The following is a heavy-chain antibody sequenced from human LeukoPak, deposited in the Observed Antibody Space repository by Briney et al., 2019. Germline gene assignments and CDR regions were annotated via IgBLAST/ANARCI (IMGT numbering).Heavy chain of an antibody. CDR2: ISSSSSTI. Sequence: GSLRLSCAASGFTFSSYSMNWVRQAPGKGLEWVSYISSSSSTIYYADSVKGRFTISRDNAKNSLYLQMNSLRAEDTAVYYCARVHTYYYDSIGPFDYWGQGTLVTVSS. D-gene: IGHD3-22*01. J-gene: IGHJ4*02. V-gene: IGHV3-48*04. CDR1: GFTFSSYS. CDR3: ARVHTYYYDSIGPFDY.